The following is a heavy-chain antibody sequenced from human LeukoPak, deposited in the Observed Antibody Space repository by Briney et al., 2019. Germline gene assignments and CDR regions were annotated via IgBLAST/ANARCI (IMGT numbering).Heavy chain of an antibody. J-gene: IGHJ4*02. D-gene: IGHD5-24*01. Sequence: SVKVSCKASGGTFSSYAISWVRQAPGQGLEWMGGIIPIFGTANYAQKFQGRVTITADESTSTAYMELSSLRSEDTAVYYCARARDGYNPLFDYWGQGTLVTVSS. CDR2: IIPIFGTA. V-gene: IGHV1-69*13. CDR1: GGTFSSYA. CDR3: ARARDGYNPLFDY.